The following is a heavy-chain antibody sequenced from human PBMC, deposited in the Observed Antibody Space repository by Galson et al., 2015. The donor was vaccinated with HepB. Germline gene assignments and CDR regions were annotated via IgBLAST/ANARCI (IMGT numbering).Heavy chain of an antibody. CDR2: INHSGST. Sequence: SETLSLTCSVYGGSFSGYYWSWIRQPPGKGLEWIGEINHSGSTNYNPSLKSRVTISVDTSKNQFSLKLSSVTAADTAVYYCARGSPRYCSSTSCLNWFDPWGQGTLVTVSS. CDR1: GGSFSGYY. V-gene: IGHV4-34*01. J-gene: IGHJ5*02. CDR3: ARGSPRYCSSTSCLNWFDP. D-gene: IGHD2-2*01.